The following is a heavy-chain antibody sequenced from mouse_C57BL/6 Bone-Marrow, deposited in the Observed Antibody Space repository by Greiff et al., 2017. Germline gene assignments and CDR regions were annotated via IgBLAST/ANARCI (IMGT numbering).Heavy chain of an antibody. CDR1: GFSLTSYG. CDR2: IWSGGST. J-gene: IGHJ2*01. D-gene: IGHD4-1*02. CDR3: ARQLGLYFVY. V-gene: IGHV2-2*01. Sequence: QVQLQQSGPGLVQPSQSLSITCTVSGFSLTSYGVHWVRQSPGKGLEWLGVIWSGGSTDYNAAFISRLSISKDNSKSQVFFKMNSLQADDTARYYCARQLGLYFVYWGQGTTLTVSS.